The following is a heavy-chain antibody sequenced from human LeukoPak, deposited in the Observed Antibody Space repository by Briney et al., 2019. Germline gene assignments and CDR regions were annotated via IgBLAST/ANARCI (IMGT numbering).Heavy chain of an antibody. Sequence: GGSLRLSCAASGFTFSSYAMHWVRQAPGKGLEWVAVISYDGSNKYYADSAEGRFTISRDNSKNTLYLQMNSLRAGDTAVYYCAKDPIFSGSYGVFDYWGLGTLVTVSS. CDR1: GFTFSSYA. CDR2: ISYDGSNK. V-gene: IGHV3-30-3*01. CDR3: AKDPIFSGSYGVFDY. D-gene: IGHD1-26*01. J-gene: IGHJ4*02.